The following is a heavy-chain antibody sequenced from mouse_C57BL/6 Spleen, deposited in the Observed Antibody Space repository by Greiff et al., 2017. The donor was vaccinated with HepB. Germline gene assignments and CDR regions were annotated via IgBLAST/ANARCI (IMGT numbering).Heavy chain of an antibody. CDR3: AREEGYDGYYVSYAMDY. D-gene: IGHD2-3*01. CDR2: IWSGGST. V-gene: IGHV2-2*01. J-gene: IGHJ4*01. CDR1: GFSLTSYG. Sequence: VMLVESGPGLVQPSQSLSITCTVSGFSLTSYGVHWVRQSPGKGLEWLGVIWSGGSTDYNAAFISRLSISKDNSKSQVFFKMNSLQADDTAIYYCAREEGYDGYYVSYAMDYWGQGTSVTVSS.